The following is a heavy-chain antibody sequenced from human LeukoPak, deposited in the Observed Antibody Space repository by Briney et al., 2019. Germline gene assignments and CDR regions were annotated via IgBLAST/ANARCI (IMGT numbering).Heavy chain of an antibody. CDR1: GYRFTGYY. J-gene: IGHJ4*02. V-gene: IGHV5-51*01. CDR2: INPGDTNI. CDR3: ARPRRAERDEDF. D-gene: IGHD1-1*01. Sequence: ASVKVSCKASGYRFTGYYMHWVRQAPGQGLEWMGMINPGDTNIAYSPSFQGQVTISADRSISTAYLQWSSLKASDTAMYYCARPRRAERDEDFWGQGALVTVSS.